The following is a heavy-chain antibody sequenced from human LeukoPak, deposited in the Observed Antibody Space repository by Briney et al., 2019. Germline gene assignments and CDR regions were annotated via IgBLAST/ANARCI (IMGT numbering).Heavy chain of an antibody. Sequence: PGGSLRLSCAASGFTFSSYSMNWVRQAPGKGLEWVSSISSSSSYIYYADSVKGRFTICRDNAKNSLYLQMNSLRAEDTAVYYCARDRPLTYQLLYGDYYYYMDVWGKGTTVTVSS. J-gene: IGHJ6*03. CDR3: ARDRPLTYQLLYGDYYYYMDV. V-gene: IGHV3-21*01. D-gene: IGHD2-2*02. CDR2: ISSSSSYI. CDR1: GFTFSSYS.